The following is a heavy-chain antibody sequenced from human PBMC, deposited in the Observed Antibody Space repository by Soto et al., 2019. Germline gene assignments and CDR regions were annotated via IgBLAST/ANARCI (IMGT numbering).Heavy chain of an antibody. J-gene: IGHJ4*02. D-gene: IGHD6-13*01. CDR3: SRVEGRKYSSSRKGFDY. CDR2: IYYSGST. Sequence: PSETLSLTCTVSGGSISSYYWSWIRQPPGKGLEWIGYIYYSGSTNYNPSLKSRVTISVDTSKNQFSLKLSSVTAADTAVYYCSRVEGRKYSSSRKGFDYWGQGTLVTVSS. V-gene: IGHV4-59*01. CDR1: GGSISSYY.